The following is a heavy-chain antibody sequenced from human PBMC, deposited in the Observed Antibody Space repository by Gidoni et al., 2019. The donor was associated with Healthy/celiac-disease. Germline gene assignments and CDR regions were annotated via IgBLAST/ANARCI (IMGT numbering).Heavy chain of an antibody. V-gene: IGHV3-21*01. CDR1: GFTFSSYS. CDR2: ISSSSSYI. D-gene: IGHD1-26*01. J-gene: IGHJ4*02. Sequence: EVQLVESGGGLVKPGGSLRLSCAASGFTFSSYSMNWVRQAPGKGLEWVSSISSSSSYIYYADSVKGRFTISRDNAKNSLYLQMNSLRAEDTAVYYCARDGIREPHVDYWGQGTLVTVSS. CDR3: ARDGIREPHVDY.